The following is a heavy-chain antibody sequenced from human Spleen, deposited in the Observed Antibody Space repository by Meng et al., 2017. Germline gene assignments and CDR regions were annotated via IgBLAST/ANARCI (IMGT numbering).Heavy chain of an antibody. J-gene: IGHJ4*02. CDR3: ARRDDSSGYHTAFDY. CDR2: LYQSGST. V-gene: IGHV4-38-2*02. CDR1: GSSISSDYC. D-gene: IGHD3-22*01. Sequence: GSLRLSCTVSGSSISSDYCWGWIRQSPGKGLEWIGSLYQSGSTYYNSSLKSRVTISVDTSKNQFSLKLTSVTAADTAVYYCARRDDSSGYHTAFDYWGQGTLVTVSS.